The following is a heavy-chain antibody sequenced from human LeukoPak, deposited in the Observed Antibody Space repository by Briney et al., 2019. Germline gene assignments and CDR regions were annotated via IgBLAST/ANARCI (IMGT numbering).Heavy chain of an antibody. Sequence: GGSLRLSCAASGFTFRSHWMSWVRQAPGKGLEWVSSISSSSSYIYYADSVKGRFTISRDNAKNSLYLQMNSLRAEDTAVYYCATDPGYCSGGSCTSDPWGQGTLVTVSS. V-gene: IGHV3-21*01. J-gene: IGHJ5*02. CDR3: ATDPGYCSGGSCTSDP. CDR1: GFTFRSHW. D-gene: IGHD2-15*01. CDR2: ISSSSSYI.